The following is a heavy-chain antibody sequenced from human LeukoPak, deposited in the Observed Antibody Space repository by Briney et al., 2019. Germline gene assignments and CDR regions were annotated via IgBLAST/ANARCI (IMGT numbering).Heavy chain of an antibody. V-gene: IGHV3-21*06. CDR2: IGTRTSYI. CDR1: GFTFSTYS. Sequence: GGALRLSCAASGFTFSTYSMIWVRQAPGKGLEWVSSIGTRTSYIYYADSLKGRFTISRDNAKNSLYLQINSLSAEDTAVYYCARSLVATTSWSGQYNWLDTWGQGTLVTVSS. J-gene: IGHJ5*02. D-gene: IGHD3/OR15-3a*01. CDR3: ARSLVATTSWSGQYNWLDT.